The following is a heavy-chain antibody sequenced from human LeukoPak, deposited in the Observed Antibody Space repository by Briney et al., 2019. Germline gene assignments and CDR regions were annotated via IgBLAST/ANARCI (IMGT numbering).Heavy chain of an antibody. CDR2: INPNSGGT. CDR1: GYTFTGYY. D-gene: IGHD2-15*01. V-gene: IGHV1-2*02. J-gene: IGHJ4*02. CDR3: ARGVVVVAATRYYFDY. Sequence: ASVKVSCKASGYTFTGYYMHWVRQAPGQGLEWMGWINPNSGGTNYAQKFQGRVTMTRDTSISTAYMELSRLRSDDTAVYYCARGVVVVAATRYYFDYWGQGTLVTVSS.